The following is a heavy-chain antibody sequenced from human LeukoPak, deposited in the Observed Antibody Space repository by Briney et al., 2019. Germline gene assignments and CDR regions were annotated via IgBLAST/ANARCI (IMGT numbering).Heavy chain of an antibody. J-gene: IGHJ6*02. CDR1: GYTFTGYS. CDR2: INPHSGGT. CDR3: ARDREYSNYLLVYGMDV. Sequence: ASVKVSCKASGYTFTGYSMHWVRQAPGQGLEWMGWINPHSGGTNHAQKFQGRFTMTTDTSIRTAYMELSSLRSDDTAVYYCARDREYSNYLLVYGMDVWGQGTTVTVSS. D-gene: IGHD4-11*01. V-gene: IGHV1-2*02.